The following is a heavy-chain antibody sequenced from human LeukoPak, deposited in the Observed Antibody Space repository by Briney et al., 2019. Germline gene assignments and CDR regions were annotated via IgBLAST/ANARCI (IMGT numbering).Heavy chain of an antibody. D-gene: IGHD3-3*01. CDR2: ISSSGSTI. J-gene: IGHJ2*01. CDR3: ARDASDYWFFDL. Sequence: GGSLRLSCEVPGFTFSSYEMNWVRQAPGKGLEWVSYISSSGSTIYYADSLKGRFTISRDNAKNSLYLQMNSLRAEDTALYYCARDASDYWFFDLWGRGTLVTVSS. V-gene: IGHV3-48*03. CDR1: GFTFSSYE.